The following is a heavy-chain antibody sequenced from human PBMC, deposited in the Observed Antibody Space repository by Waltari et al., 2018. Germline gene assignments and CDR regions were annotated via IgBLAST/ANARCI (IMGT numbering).Heavy chain of an antibody. J-gene: IGHJ6*02. CDR3: AGGQRVVVPAAIRYYYYYGMDV. Sequence: QVQLVQSGAEVKKPGSSVKVSCKASGGTFSSYAISWVRQAPGQGLEWMGGIIPIFGTANYGQRFQGRVTITADESTSTAYMELSSLRSEDTAVYYCAGGQRVVVPAAIRYYYYYGMDVWGQGTTVTVSS. D-gene: IGHD2-2*02. CDR1: GGTFSSYA. V-gene: IGHV1-69*01. CDR2: IIPIFGTA.